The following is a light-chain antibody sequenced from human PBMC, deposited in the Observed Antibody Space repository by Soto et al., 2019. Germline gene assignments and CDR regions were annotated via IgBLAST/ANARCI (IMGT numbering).Light chain of an antibody. CDR3: QQYGRSFPIT. CDR1: QSVHNNY. J-gene: IGKJ5*01. CDR2: AAS. V-gene: IGKV3-20*01. Sequence: EIVLTQSPGTLSLSPRERATLSCRASQSVHNNYLAWYQKRPGQAPRRXIYAASSRATGIPNRFGAGGSGTDLTLTITSLETEDYAVYYCQQYGRSFPITVGQGTRLEI.